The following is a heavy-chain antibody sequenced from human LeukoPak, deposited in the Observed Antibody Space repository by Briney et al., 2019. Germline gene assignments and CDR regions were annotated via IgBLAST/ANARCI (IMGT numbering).Heavy chain of an antibody. CDR3: TTQYCYDSSGYYLFDY. D-gene: IGHD3-22*01. Sequence: SPGGSLRLSCAASGFTFSNAWMSWVRQAPGKGLEWVGRIKSKTDGGTTDYAAPVKGRFTISRDDSKNTLYLQMNSLKTEDTAVYYCTTQYCYDSSGYYLFDYWGQGTLVTVSS. CDR1: GFTFSNAW. J-gene: IGHJ4*02. CDR2: IKSKTDGGTT. V-gene: IGHV3-15*01.